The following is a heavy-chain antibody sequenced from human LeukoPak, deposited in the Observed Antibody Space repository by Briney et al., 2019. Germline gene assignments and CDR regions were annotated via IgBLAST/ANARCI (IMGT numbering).Heavy chain of an antibody. CDR1: GFTFSSYS. Sequence: GGSLRLSYAASGFTFSSYSMNWVRQAPGKGLEWVSSISSSSSHIYYADSVKGRFTISRDNAKNSLYLQMNSLRAEDTAVYYCARGRGLPGPLDYWGQGTLVTVSS. CDR3: ARGRGLPGPLDY. J-gene: IGHJ4*02. CDR2: ISSSSSHI. V-gene: IGHV3-21*01. D-gene: IGHD3-10*01.